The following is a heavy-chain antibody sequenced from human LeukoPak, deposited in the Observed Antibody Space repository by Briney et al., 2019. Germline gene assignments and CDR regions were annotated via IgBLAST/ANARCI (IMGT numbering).Heavy chain of an antibody. V-gene: IGHV3-23*01. J-gene: IGHJ4*02. D-gene: IGHD2-21*02. CDR3: AKLERYGVVTGYLDY. CDR2: ISGTGGST. Sequence: GGSLRLSCAASGFTFSSHAMNWIRQAPGKGLEWVSAISGTGGSTDYADSVKGRFTISRDNSKNTLYLQMNSLRAEDTAVYYCAKLERYGVVTGYLDYWGQGTLVTVSS. CDR1: GFTFSSHA.